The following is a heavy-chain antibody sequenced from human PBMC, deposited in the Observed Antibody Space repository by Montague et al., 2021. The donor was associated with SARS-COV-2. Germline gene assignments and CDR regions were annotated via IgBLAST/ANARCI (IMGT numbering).Heavy chain of an antibody. J-gene: IGHJ4*02. CDR3: ARPGDSSIWYSSPDY. CDR2: ISRNGGAT. D-gene: IGHD6-13*01. CDR1: GFTFSSFA. Sequence: SLRLSCAASGFTFSSFALHWVRQAPGKGLEYVSAISRNGGATYYATSVEGRFTISRDNSKNTLYLQMGSLRAEDMAVYHCARPGDSSIWYSSPDYWGQGTLVTVSS. V-gene: IGHV3-64*01.